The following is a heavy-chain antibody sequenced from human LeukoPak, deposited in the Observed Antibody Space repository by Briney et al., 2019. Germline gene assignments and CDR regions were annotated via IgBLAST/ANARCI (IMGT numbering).Heavy chain of an antibody. Sequence: PGGSLRLSCAASGFTFSSYAMHWVRQAPGKGLEWVAVISYDGSNKYYADSVKGRFTISRDNSKNTLYLQMNSLRAEDTAVYYCARDSIAGIAVAAYFDYWGQGTLVTVSS. CDR1: GFTFSSYA. CDR3: ARDSIAGIAVAAYFDY. CDR2: ISYDGSNK. D-gene: IGHD6-19*01. J-gene: IGHJ4*02. V-gene: IGHV3-30*04.